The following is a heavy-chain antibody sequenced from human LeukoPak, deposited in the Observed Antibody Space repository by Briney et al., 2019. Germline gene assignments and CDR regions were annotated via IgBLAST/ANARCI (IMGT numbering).Heavy chain of an antibody. V-gene: IGHV3-21*01. CDR1: GFTFSKNS. CDR2: ISTSSSYI. CDR3: ARDGAD. D-gene: IGHD3-16*01. J-gene: IGHJ4*02. Sequence: GGSLRLSCAASGFTFSKNSMNWVRQAPGKGLEWVSSISTSSSYINYADSVKGRFTISRDNAKNSMYLQMNSLRAEDTAVYYCARDGADWGQGTLVTVST.